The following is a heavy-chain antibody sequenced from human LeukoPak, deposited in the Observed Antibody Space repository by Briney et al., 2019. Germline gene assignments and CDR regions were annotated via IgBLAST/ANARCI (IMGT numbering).Heavy chain of an antibody. CDR3: ARVWKLTAAGPVGYFDY. Sequence: PGGSLRLSCAASGFTFSSYEMNWVRQAPGKGLEWVSYISSSGSTIYYADSVKGRFTTSRDNAKNSLYLQMNSLRAEDTAVYYCARVWKLTAAGPVGYFDYWGQGTLVTVSS. CDR1: GFTFSSYE. D-gene: IGHD6-13*01. J-gene: IGHJ4*02. CDR2: ISSSGSTI. V-gene: IGHV3-48*03.